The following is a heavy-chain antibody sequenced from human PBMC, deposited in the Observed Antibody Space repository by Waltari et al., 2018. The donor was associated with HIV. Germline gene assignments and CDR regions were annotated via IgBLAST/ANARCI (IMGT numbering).Heavy chain of an antibody. V-gene: IGHV3-15*01. CDR3: YGGGDAY. CDR2: IKRKSDGGTK. J-gene: IGHJ4*02. CDR1: GFTFSNAW. Sequence: EVQLVESGGGLVKPGGSLTLSCAASGFTFSNAWMSWVRQAPGKGLEWFGRIKRKSDGGTKYYTSPGKGRFTISRCDSKNTLYLQMNSRTTEDSGLYSCYGGGDAYWGRGTLVTVSS. D-gene: IGHD3-16*01.